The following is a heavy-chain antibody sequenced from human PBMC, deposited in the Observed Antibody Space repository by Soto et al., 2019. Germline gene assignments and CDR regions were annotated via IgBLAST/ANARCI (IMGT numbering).Heavy chain of an antibody. Sequence: QVQLVESGGGVVQPGRSPRLSCAASGFTFSSYGMHWVRQAPGKGLEWVAVIWYDGSNKYYADSVKGRFTISRDNSKNTLYLQMNSLRAEDTAVYYCARDTDKSIDYWGQGTLVTVSS. CDR1: GFTFSSYG. D-gene: IGHD2-8*02. J-gene: IGHJ4*02. CDR2: IWYDGSNK. V-gene: IGHV3-33*01. CDR3: ARDTDKSIDY.